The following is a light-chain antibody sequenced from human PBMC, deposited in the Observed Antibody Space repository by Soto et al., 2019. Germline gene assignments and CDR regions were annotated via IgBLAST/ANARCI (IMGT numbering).Light chain of an antibody. Sequence: ALRMTQSPSSLSASTGDRVTITCRASQGISSYLAWYQQKPGKAPNLLIYAASTLQSGVPSRFSGSGSGTDLTITISCLQSEDVETYDCQHYNSYSEAFGQGTKVDIK. J-gene: IGKJ1*01. V-gene: IGKV1-8*01. CDR2: AAS. CDR3: QHYNSYSEA. CDR1: QGISSY.